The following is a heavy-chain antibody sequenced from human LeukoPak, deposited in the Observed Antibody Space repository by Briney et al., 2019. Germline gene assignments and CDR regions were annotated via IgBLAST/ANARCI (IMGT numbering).Heavy chain of an antibody. D-gene: IGHD6-13*01. Sequence: KPSETLSLTCTVSGGSISSSSYYWGWIRQPPGKGLEWIGSIYYSGSTYYNPSLKSRVTISVDTSKNQFSLKLSSVTAADTAVYYCARHSGLVGQLVLGSDYWGQGTLVTVSS. CDR2: IYYSGST. CDR1: GGSISSSSYY. J-gene: IGHJ4*02. V-gene: IGHV4-39*01. CDR3: ARHSGLVGQLVLGSDY.